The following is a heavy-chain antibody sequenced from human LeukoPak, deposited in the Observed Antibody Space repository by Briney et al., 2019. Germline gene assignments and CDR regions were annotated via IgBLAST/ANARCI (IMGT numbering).Heavy chain of an antibody. V-gene: IGHV1-18*01. CDR1: GYAFTSYG. D-gene: IGHD3-22*01. CDR2: ISAYNGNT. CDR3: ARHYYDSSGYYSYFDY. Sequence: ASVKVSCKASGYAFTSYGISWVRQAPGQGLEWMGWISAYNGNTNYAQKLQGRVTMTTDTSTSTAYMELRSLRSDDTAVYYCARHYYDSSGYYSYFDYWGQGTLVTVSS. J-gene: IGHJ4*02.